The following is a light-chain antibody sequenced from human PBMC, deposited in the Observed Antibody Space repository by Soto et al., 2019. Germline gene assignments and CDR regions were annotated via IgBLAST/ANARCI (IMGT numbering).Light chain of an antibody. J-gene: IGLJ3*02. CDR1: SSDVGDYNY. CDR3: SSETSRSTLV. Sequence: QSALTQPASVSGSPGQSITISCTGTSSDVGDYNYVSWYQQHPGKAPKLMIYDVSDRPSGVSNRFSGSKSGYTASLTIAVLQAEDEADYYCSSETSRSTLVFGGGTKLTVL. CDR2: DVS. V-gene: IGLV2-14*03.